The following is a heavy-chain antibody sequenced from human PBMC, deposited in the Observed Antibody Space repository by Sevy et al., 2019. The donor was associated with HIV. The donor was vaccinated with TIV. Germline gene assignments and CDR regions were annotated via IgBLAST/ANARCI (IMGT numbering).Heavy chain of an antibody. CDR2: ISYDGSNK. D-gene: IGHD3-22*01. CDR1: GFTFSSYG. V-gene: IGHV3-30*18. CDR3: AKDQGNRWLLPDRGYYYYGMDV. J-gene: IGHJ6*02. Sequence: GGSLRLSCAASGFTFSSYGMHWVRQAPGKGLEWVAVISYDGSNKYYADSVKGRFTISRDNSKNTLYLQMNSLRAEDTAVYYCAKDQGNRWLLPDRGYYYYGMDVWGQGTTVTVSS.